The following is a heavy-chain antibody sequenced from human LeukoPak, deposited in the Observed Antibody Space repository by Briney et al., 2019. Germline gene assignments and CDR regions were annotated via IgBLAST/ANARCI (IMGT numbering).Heavy chain of an antibody. D-gene: IGHD2-15*01. CDR1: GFSVRSSY. Sequence: PGGSLRLSCAASGFSVRSSYMSWVRQAPGKGLEWVSVIYSGGSPDYADSAKGRFTISTDNSKNTLYLQMNSLRVEDTAVYYCARGAPSGEIMVAATRPIDYWGQGTLVTVSS. CDR3: ARGAPSGEIMVAATRPIDY. CDR2: IYSGGSP. J-gene: IGHJ4*02. V-gene: IGHV3-53*01.